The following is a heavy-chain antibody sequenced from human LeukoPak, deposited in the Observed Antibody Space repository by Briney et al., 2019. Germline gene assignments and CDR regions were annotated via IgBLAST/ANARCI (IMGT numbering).Heavy chain of an antibody. CDR1: RGSFSGAY. D-gene: IGHD5-24*01. CDR3: ARGSAYGYKYYYYYYMDV. V-gene: IGHV4-34*01. Sequence: SEAPSVSSAVHRGSFSGAYWSSIRQTPRKRLWRIWELNHSGSTNYDTSLKSRVTRAVDTSKNQFSLKLSSVTAADTAVYYCARGSAYGYKYYYYYYMDVWGKGTTVTVSS. J-gene: IGHJ6*03. CDR2: LNHSGST.